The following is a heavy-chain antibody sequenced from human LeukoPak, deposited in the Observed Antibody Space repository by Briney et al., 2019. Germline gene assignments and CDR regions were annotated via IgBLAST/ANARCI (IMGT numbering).Heavy chain of an antibody. CDR2: INDNGHS. V-gene: IGHV4-59*08. CDR1: GGSIKNYY. Sequence: SETLSLTCTVSGGSIKNYYWSWIRQPPGKGLEWIAYINDNGHSGYNPSLESRVTISVDTSKNQLSLKLSSVTAADTAVYYCARAMTTVTSNWFDPWGQGTLVTVSS. CDR3: ARAMTTVTSNWFDP. D-gene: IGHD4-11*01. J-gene: IGHJ5*02.